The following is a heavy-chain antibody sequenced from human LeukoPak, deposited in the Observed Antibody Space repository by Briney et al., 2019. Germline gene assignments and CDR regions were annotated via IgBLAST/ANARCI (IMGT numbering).Heavy chain of an antibody. V-gene: IGHV4-4*07. CDR2: VYNSGST. D-gene: IGHD2/OR15-2a*01. CDR1: GGSISSYY. CDR3: ARSPSTYYYYYMDV. J-gene: IGHJ6*03. Sequence: SETLSLTCTVSGGSISSYYWSWIRQPAGKGLEWIGRVYNSGSTNYNPSLKSRVTMSVDTSKNQFSLRLNSVTAADTAVYFCARSPSTYYYYYMDVWGKGTTVTVSS.